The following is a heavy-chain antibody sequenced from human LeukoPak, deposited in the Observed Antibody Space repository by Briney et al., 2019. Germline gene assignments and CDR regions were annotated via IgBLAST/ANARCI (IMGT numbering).Heavy chain of an antibody. J-gene: IGHJ4*02. Sequence: PGGSLRLSCAASGFTFSSYGMHWVRQAPGKGLEWVAVISYDGSNKYYADSVKGRFTISRDNSKNTLYLQMNSLRAEDTAVYYCARDFRDYVWGSYGDYWGQGTLVTVSS. CDR3: ARDFRDYVWGSYGDY. V-gene: IGHV3-30*03. CDR2: ISYDGSNK. D-gene: IGHD3-16*01. CDR1: GFTFSSYG.